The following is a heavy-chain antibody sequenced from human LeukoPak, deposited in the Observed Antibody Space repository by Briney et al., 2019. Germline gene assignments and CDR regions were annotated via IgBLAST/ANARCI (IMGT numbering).Heavy chain of an antibody. CDR2: ISGSGGST. CDR3: AKVTVTMAATGDY. CDR1: GFIFNNYD. J-gene: IGHJ4*02. V-gene: IGHV3-23*01. D-gene: IGHD2-15*01. Sequence: GGSLRLSCVVSGFIFNNYDMSWVRQAPGKGLEWVSAISGSGGSTHYADSVKGRFTISRDNSKNTLYLQMNSLRVEDTAIYYCAKVTVTMAATGDYWGQGTLVTVSS.